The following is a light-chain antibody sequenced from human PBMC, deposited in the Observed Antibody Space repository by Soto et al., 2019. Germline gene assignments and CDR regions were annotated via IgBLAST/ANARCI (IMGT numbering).Light chain of an antibody. J-gene: IGLJ3*02. CDR2: GVS. CDR1: SIDVGHPYNY. CDR3: NSYIASSTTNWV. V-gene: IGLV2-14*03. Sequence: QSALTQPASVSGSPGQSITISCTGTSIDVGHPYNYVSWYQQYPGKAPKLLILGVSNRPSGIVGPFSVSKSGNTASLTLSGLQPQDEDDEDCNSYIASSTTNWVLGGGTKLTVL.